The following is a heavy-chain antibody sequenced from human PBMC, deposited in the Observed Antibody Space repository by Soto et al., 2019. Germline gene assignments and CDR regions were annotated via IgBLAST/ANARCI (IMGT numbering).Heavy chain of an antibody. D-gene: IGHD3-9*01. CDR2: ISSSSSYI. CDR3: ARDWYDILTGYSPQWYYYYMNV. CDR1: GFTFSSYS. Sequence: EVQLVESGGGLVKPGGSLRLSCAASGFTFSSYSMNWVRQAPGKGLEWVSSISSSSSYIYYADSVKGRFTISRDNAKNSLYLQMKRLRAEDTAVYYCARDWYDILTGYSPQWYYYYMNVWGKGTTVTVSS. V-gene: IGHV3-21*01. J-gene: IGHJ6*03.